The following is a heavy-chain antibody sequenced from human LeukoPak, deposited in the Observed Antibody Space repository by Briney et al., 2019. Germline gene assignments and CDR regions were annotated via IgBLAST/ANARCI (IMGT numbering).Heavy chain of an antibody. J-gene: IGHJ5*02. D-gene: IGHD4-17*01. V-gene: IGHV1-2*02. CDR1: GYTFSGYY. Sequence: ASVNVSCKASGYTFSGYYMHWVRQAPGQGLEWMGWINPKSGDTNYAQKFQDRVTLTRDTSISTAYLELSNLISDDTAVYYCARPNGDYYNWFDPWGQGTLVTVSS. CDR3: ARPNGDYYNWFDP. CDR2: INPKSGDT.